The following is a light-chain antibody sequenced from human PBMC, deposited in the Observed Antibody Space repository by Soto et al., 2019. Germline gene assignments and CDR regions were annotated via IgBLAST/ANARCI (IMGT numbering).Light chain of an antibody. CDR3: QSYDTGLSAVV. Sequence: QSVLTQPPSVSGAPGQRVTISCTGSTSNIGAGYAVHWYQHLPGTAPRLLIYGSNNDNSRPSVVPDRFSGSKSATSASLAITGLQAEDEADYYCQSYDTGLSAVVFGGGTKLTVL. J-gene: IGLJ2*01. CDR1: TSNIGAGYA. V-gene: IGLV1-40*01. CDR2: GSNNDN.